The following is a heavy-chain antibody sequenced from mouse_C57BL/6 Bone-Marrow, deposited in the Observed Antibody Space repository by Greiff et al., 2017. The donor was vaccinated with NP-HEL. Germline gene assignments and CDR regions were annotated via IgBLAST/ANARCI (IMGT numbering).Heavy chain of an antibody. CDR3: SREVGLRRRTYAIDY. CDR2: INYDGSST. J-gene: IGHJ4*01. Sequence: EVKLMESEGGLVQPGSSMKLSCTASGFTFSDYYMAWVRQVPEKGLEWVANINYDGSSTYYLDSLKSRFIISRDNAKNILYLQMRSRKSEDTATYYCSREVGLRRRTYAIDYWGQGTSVTVSS. V-gene: IGHV5-16*01. D-gene: IGHD2-4*01. CDR1: GFTFSDYY.